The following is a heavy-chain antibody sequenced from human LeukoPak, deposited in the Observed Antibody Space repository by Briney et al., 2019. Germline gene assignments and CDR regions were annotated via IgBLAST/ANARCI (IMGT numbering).Heavy chain of an antibody. Sequence: ASVNVSCKASGYTFTSNAMHWVRQAPGQRLEWMGWITAGNGNTECSQKFQGRVTITRDTSANTAYMELSSLRSEDTAVYYCARGSYCSGGICYSANWFDPWGQGTLVTVSS. CDR1: GYTFTSNA. J-gene: IGHJ5*02. CDR3: ARGSYCSGGICYSANWFDP. CDR2: ITAGNGNT. V-gene: IGHV1-3*01. D-gene: IGHD2-15*01.